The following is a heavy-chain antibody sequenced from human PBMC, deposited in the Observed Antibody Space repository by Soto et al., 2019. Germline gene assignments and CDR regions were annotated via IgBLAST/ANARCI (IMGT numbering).Heavy chain of an antibody. CDR2: ISGYNGNT. CDR3: ARDEVPAANWLDL. J-gene: IGHJ5*02. D-gene: IGHD2-2*01. Sequence: QVQLVQSGAEVKEPGASVKVSCKASGYTFINYGITWVRQAPGQGLEWMGWISGYNGNTNYAQDLQGRVTMTTDTSTSTAYMELMSLRSDDTAVYYCARDEVPAANWLDLWGQGTLVTVSS. CDR1: GYTFINYG. V-gene: IGHV1-18*01.